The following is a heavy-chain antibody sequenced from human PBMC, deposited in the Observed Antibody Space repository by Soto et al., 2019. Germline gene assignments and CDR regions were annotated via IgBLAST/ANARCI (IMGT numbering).Heavy chain of an antibody. V-gene: IGHV4-39*01. CDR2: IYYSGTT. CDR1: GGSISSNNYY. D-gene: IGHD1-26*01. Sequence: QLQLQESGPGLVKPSETLSLTCTVSGGSISSNNYYWGWIRQPPRKGLEWIGSIYYSGTTYYNPSLKKRPTISVDTSKNQFSLKLSSVTAADTAVYYCARHRLLTPPVYWGQGTLVTVSS. J-gene: IGHJ4*02. CDR3: ARHRLLTPPVY.